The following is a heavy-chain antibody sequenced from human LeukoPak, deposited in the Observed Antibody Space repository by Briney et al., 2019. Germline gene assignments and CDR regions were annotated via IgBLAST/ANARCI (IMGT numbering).Heavy chain of an antibody. CDR2: ISSSSSTI. D-gene: IGHD3-3*01. J-gene: IGHJ3*02. V-gene: IGHV3-48*01. CDR3: AKGQEAYYDFWSGYSDDAFDI. Sequence: GGSLRLSCAASGFTFSSYSMNWVRQAPGKGLEWVSYISSSSSTIYYADSVKGRFTISRDNSKNTLYLQMNSLRAEDTAVYYCAKGQEAYYDFWSGYSDDAFDIWGQGTMVTVSS. CDR1: GFTFSSYS.